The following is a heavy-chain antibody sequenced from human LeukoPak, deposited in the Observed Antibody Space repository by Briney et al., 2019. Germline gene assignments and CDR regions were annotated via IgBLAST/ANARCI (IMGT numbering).Heavy chain of an antibody. Sequence: PGESLRLSCAASGFTLSSYEMNWVRQAPGKGLEWVSFITSSGNTMYYADSVKGRFTISRDNAKNSLYLQMNSLRADDTAVYYCARLRSKYWFDPWGQGTLVTVSS. D-gene: IGHD4-11*01. CDR2: ITSSGNTM. CDR1: GFTLSSYE. J-gene: IGHJ5*02. V-gene: IGHV3-48*03. CDR3: ARLRSKYWFDP.